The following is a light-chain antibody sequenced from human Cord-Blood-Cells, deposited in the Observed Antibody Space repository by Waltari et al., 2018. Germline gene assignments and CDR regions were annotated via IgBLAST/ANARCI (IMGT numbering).Light chain of an antibody. CDR1: SSDVGSYNL. V-gene: IGLV2-23*01. J-gene: IGLJ1*01. CDR3: CSYAGSSTVYV. Sequence: QSALTQPASVSGSPGQSITISCTGTSSDVGSYNLVSWYQQHPGKAPKLMIYEGSKRPSGFSNRFSGSKSGNTASLTISGLQAEDESDYYCCSYAGSSTVYVFGTGTKVTVL. CDR2: EGS.